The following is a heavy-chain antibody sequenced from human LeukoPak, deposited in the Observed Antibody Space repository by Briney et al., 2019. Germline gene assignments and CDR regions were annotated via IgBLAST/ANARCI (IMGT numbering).Heavy chain of an antibody. CDR1: GVSFSGYY. CDR2: INHSGST. Sequence: PSETLSLTCAVYGVSFSGYYWSWIRQPPGKGQEWIGEINHSGSTNYNPSLKSRVTISVDTSKNQFSLKLSSVTAADTAVYYCARGIILAVAGTHYYYYGMDVWGQGTTVTVSS. D-gene: IGHD6-19*01. CDR3: ARGIILAVAGTHYYYYGMDV. V-gene: IGHV4-34*01. J-gene: IGHJ6*02.